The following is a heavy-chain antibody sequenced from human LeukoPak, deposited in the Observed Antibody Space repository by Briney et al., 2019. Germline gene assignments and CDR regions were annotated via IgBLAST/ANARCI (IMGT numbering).Heavy chain of an antibody. CDR1: GYTFTSYY. Sequence: GASVKVSCKASGYTFTSYYIHWVRQAPEQGLEWMGIINPSGGSTSYAQKFQGRVTMTRDISTSTVYVELSSLRSEDTAVYYCASVLSSGYSDYFDYWGQGTLVTVSS. D-gene: IGHD3-22*01. V-gene: IGHV1-46*01. CDR2: INPSGGST. CDR3: ASVLSSGYSDYFDY. J-gene: IGHJ4*02.